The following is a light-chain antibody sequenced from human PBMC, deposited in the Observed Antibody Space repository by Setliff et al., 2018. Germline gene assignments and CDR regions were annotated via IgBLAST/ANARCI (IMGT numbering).Light chain of an antibody. CDR3: ATWDFSLRGVV. CDR1: SSNIGSSY. V-gene: IGLV1-51*01. CDR2: DNN. Sequence: QSVLTQPPSVSAAPRQKVTISCSGSSSNIGSSYVSRYQQVPGTAPKLLIYDNNKRPSGIPDRFSGSKSGASGTLGITGLQTGDEAEYYCATWDFSLRGVVFGGGTKVTVL. J-gene: IGLJ2*01.